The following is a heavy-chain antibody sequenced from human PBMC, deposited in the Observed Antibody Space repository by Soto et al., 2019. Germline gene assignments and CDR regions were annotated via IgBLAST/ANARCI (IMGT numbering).Heavy chain of an antibody. D-gene: IGHD2-21*01. J-gene: IGHJ5*02. Sequence: EVQLVESGGGLVQPGGSLRLSCAASGFTVSSNYMSWVRQAPGKGLEWVSVIYSGGSTYYADSVKGRFTISRDNSKNTLYLQMNSLRAEDTAVYYCARGPVFCGGDCYSGWFDPWGQGTLVTVSS. CDR2: IYSGGST. CDR3: ARGPVFCGGDCYSGWFDP. CDR1: GFTVSSNY. V-gene: IGHV3-66*01.